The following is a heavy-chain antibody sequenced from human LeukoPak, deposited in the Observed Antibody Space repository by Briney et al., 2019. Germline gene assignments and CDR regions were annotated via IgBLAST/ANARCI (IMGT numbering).Heavy chain of an antibody. CDR2: IYSSGST. Sequence: PSETLSLTCTVSGGSISSYYWSWIRQPAGKGLEWIGRIYSSGSTNCNPSLKSRITMSVDTSKNQFSLKVRSVTAADTAVYYCAREGTGTAMGYYFDHWGQGTLVTVSA. CDR3: AREGTGTAMGYYFDH. V-gene: IGHV4-4*07. D-gene: IGHD5-18*01. J-gene: IGHJ4*02. CDR1: GGSISSYY.